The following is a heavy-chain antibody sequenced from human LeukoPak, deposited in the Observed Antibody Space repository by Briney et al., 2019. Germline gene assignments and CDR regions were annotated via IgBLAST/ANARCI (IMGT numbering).Heavy chain of an antibody. V-gene: IGHV3-53*01. J-gene: IGHJ4*02. CDR1: GFTVSSNY. CDR2: IYSGGST. CDR3: ARGAGYSYGLDY. Sequence: GGSLRLSCAASGFTVSSNYMSWVRQAPGKGLEWVSVIYSGGSTYYADSVKGRLTISRDNSKNTLYLQMNSLRAEDTAVYYCARGAGYSYGLDYWGQGTLVTVSS. D-gene: IGHD5-18*01.